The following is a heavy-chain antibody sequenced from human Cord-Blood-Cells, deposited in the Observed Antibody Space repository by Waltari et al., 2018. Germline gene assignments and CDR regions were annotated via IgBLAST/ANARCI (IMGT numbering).Heavy chain of an antibody. J-gene: IGHJ1*01. CDR2: INHGGST. D-gene: IGHD6-13*01. CDR1: GGSFSGYY. V-gene: IGHV4-34*01. CDR3: ARGGIFRIAAAGEYFQH. Sequence: QVQLQQWGAGLLKPSETLSLTCAVYGGSFSGYYWSWIRQPPGKGLGWIGEINHGGSTNNNPSRKGRVTMAVDTSKNQCSLKLSSGTAADTAVYYCARGGIFRIAAAGEYFQHWGQGTLVTVSS.